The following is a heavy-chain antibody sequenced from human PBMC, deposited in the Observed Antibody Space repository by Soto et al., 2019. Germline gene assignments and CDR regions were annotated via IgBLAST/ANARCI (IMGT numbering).Heavy chain of an antibody. Sequence: LGESLKISCKGSGYSFPTYWIGWVRQMPGKGLEWMGIIYPGDSDTRYSPSFQGQVTISADESISTAYLQWSSLKASDTAMYYCARHDAFYDSSGSHWGQGTLVTVSS. V-gene: IGHV5-51*01. CDR2: IYPGDSDT. CDR1: GYSFPTYW. J-gene: IGHJ4*02. D-gene: IGHD3-22*01. CDR3: ARHDAFYDSSGSH.